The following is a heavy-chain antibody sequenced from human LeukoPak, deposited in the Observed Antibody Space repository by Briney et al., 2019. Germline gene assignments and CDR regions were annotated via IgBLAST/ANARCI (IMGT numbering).Heavy chain of an antibody. V-gene: IGHV3-30*04. D-gene: IGHD1-7*01. Sequence: GGSLRLSCAASGFTFSSYAMHWVRQAPGKGLEWVAVISYDGSYKYYADSVKGRFTISRDNSKNTLYLQMNSLRPEDTAVYYCARDPTNWNYVHYFDYWGQGTLVTVCS. CDR2: ISYDGSYK. CDR1: GFTFSSYA. CDR3: ARDPTNWNYVHYFDY. J-gene: IGHJ4*02.